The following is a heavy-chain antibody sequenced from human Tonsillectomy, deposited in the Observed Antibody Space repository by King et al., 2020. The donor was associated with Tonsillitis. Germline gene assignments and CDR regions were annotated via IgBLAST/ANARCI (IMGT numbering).Heavy chain of an antibody. V-gene: IGHV4-59*13. CDR1: GGSISSDY. D-gene: IGHD1-26*01. CDR2: IYYSGNT. J-gene: IGHJ4*02. CDR3: ARSELLGTTTFDY. Sequence: LQESGPGLVKPSETLSLTCTVSGGSISSDYWSWIRLTPGRGLEWMGYIYYSGNTKYNTSLKSRVTISADSSKNQFSLKLSSLTAADTAVYYCARSELLGTTTFDYWGQGTLVTVSS.